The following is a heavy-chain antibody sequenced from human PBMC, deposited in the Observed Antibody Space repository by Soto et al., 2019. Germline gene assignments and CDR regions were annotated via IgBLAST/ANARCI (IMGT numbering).Heavy chain of an antibody. Sequence: LSLTCTVSGGSMSSYYWNWIRQPPGKGLEWIGYIYYSGNTNYNPSLRGRVSMSLDTSKTQFSLNLTSVTAADTAVYYCARGSSWYSYWGQGTLVTVSS. CDR2: IYYSGNT. CDR1: GGSMSSYY. CDR3: ARGSSWYSY. J-gene: IGHJ4*02. D-gene: IGHD6-13*01. V-gene: IGHV4-59*01.